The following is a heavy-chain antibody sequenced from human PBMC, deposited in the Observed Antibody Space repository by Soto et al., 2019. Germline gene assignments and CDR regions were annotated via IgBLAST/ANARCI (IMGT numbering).Heavy chain of an antibody. CDR1: GYTFTSYG. CDR3: ASSRLNFDWLLGDY. V-gene: IGHV1-18*01. D-gene: IGHD3-9*01. Sequence: GASVKVSCKASGYTFTSYGIXWVRQAPGQGLEWMGWISAYNGNTNYAQKLQGRVTMTTDTSTSTAYMELRSLRSDDTAVYYCASSRLNFDWLLGDYWGQGTLVTVSS. CDR2: ISAYNGNT. J-gene: IGHJ4*02.